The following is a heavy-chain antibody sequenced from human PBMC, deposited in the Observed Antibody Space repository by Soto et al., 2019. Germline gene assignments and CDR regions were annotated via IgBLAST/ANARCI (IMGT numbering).Heavy chain of an antibody. CDR1: GSYITSGDYH. CDR3: AGFGVGDRDDK. Sequence: SETLSLTCSVSGSYITSGDYHWTWIRQAPGKGLEWIGYISHSETTYYSPALKNRIIISSDFSMNQFSLRLNSVTAADTAVYFCAGFGVGDRDDKWGQGTLVTVS. D-gene: IGHD2-8*01. CDR2: ISHSETT. V-gene: IGHV4-30-4*01. J-gene: IGHJ4*02.